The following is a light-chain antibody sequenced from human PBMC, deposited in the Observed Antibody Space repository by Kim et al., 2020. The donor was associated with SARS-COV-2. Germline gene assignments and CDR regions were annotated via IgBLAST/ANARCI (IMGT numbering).Light chain of an antibody. CDR2: DVN. Sequence: GQSVTISCTGPSSAVGAYNHVSWYQQHPGKAPKVRIYDVNKWHSGVPDRFSGSKSGNTASLTISGLQAEDEADYHCCAHAGSYTWVFGGGTQLTVL. CDR3: CAHAGSYTWV. V-gene: IGLV2-11*01. J-gene: IGLJ3*02. CDR1: SSAVGAYNH.